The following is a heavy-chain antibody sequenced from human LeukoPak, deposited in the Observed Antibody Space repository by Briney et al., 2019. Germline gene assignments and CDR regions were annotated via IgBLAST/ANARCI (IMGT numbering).Heavy chain of an antibody. Sequence: GGSLRLSCAASGFTFSSYGMHWVRQAPGKGLEWVTHIAFDGSRKYYTDSVKGRFTISRDNSKNTLYLQMNSLRADDTAVYYCARWNGDTASGSLDFWGQGTLVTVSS. CDR1: GFTFSSYG. CDR2: IAFDGSRK. CDR3: ARWNGDTASGSLDF. V-gene: IGHV3-30*03. D-gene: IGHD3-10*01. J-gene: IGHJ4*02.